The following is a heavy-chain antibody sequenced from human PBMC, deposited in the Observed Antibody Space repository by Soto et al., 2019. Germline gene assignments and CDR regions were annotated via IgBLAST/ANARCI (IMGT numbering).Heavy chain of an antibody. CDR2: IWYDGSNK. CDR1: GFTFSSYG. J-gene: IGHJ4*02. V-gene: IGHV3-33*01. D-gene: IGHD2-15*01. CDR3: ARDQGYGYYFDY. Sequence: QVQLVESGGGVVQPGRSLRLSCAASGFTFSSYGMHWVRQAPGKGLEWVAVIWYDGSNKYYADSVKGRFTISRDNSKNTLYLQMNSLRAEDTAVYYCARDQGYGYYFDYWGQGTLVTVSS.